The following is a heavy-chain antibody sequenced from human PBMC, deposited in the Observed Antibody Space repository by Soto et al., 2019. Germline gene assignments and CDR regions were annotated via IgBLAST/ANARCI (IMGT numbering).Heavy chain of an antibody. J-gene: IGHJ5*02. CDR1: GDSITSYY. Sequence: SETLSLTCTVSGDSITSYYWTWIRQAAGKRLECIGRVFSSGTTNYNPSLKSRVTMSVDTSKNQLSLKLTSVTAADTAVYYCVRDGTKNLRDWFDPWGQGILVTVSS. D-gene: IGHD1-1*01. V-gene: IGHV4-4*07. CDR2: VFSSGTT. CDR3: VRDGTKNLRDWFDP.